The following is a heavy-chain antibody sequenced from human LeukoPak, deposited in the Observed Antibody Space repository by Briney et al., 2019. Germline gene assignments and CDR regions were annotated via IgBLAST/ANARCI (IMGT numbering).Heavy chain of an antibody. CDR1: GFTFSSYA. CDR2: IKQDGSDK. CDR3: ATHPGDYWFGYLQL. D-gene: IGHD3-10*01. V-gene: IGHV3-7*03. J-gene: IGHJ4*02. Sequence: GGSLRLSCAASGFTFSSYAMSWVRQAPGKGLEWVAHIKQDGSDKYYVDSVKGRFTVSRDNAKNSLHLQMNSLRVEDTAVYYCATHPGDYWFGYLQLWGQGTLVTVSS.